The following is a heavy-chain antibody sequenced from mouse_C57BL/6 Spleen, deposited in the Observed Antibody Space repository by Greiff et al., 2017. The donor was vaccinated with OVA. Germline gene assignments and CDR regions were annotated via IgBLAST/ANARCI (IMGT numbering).Heavy chain of an antibody. J-gene: IGHJ3*01. D-gene: IGHD2-1*01. Sequence: EVQRVESGGGLVQSGRSLRLSCATSRFTFSDFYMEWVRQAPGKGLEWIAASRNKANDYTTEYSASVKGRFIVSRDTSQSILYLQMNALRAEDTSIYYCARGFPYGNYEGFAYWGQGTLVTVSA. V-gene: IGHV7-1*01. CDR1: RFTFSDFY. CDR2: SRNKANDYTT. CDR3: ARGFPYGNYEGFAY.